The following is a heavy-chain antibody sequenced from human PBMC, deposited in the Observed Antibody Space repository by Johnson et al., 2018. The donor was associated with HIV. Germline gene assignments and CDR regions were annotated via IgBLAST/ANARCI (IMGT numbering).Heavy chain of an antibody. J-gene: IGHJ3*02. Sequence: QEQLVESGGGVVQPGRSLRLSCAASGFSFSSYGMHWVRQAPGKGLEWVAVIWYDGSNKYYADSVKGRFTISRDNAKNSLYLQMNSLRAGDTAVYYCARDGRGLDAFDIWGQGTMVTVSS. CDR2: IWYDGSNK. V-gene: IGHV3-33*08. CDR3: ARDGRGLDAFDI. D-gene: IGHD3/OR15-3a*01. CDR1: GFSFSSYG.